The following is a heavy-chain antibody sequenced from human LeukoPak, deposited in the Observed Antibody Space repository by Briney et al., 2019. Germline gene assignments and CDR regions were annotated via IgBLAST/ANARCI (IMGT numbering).Heavy chain of an antibody. V-gene: IGHV4-59*08. D-gene: IGHD3-22*01. CDR1: GGSISSYY. CDR3: ARTGSSGYFRFDY. CDR2: IYYSGST. J-gene: IGHJ4*02. Sequence: SETLSLTCTVSGGSISSYYWSWIRQHPGKGLEWIGYIYYSGSTNYNPSLKSRVTISVDTSKNQFSLKLSSVTAADTAVYYCARTGSSGYFRFDYWGQGTLVTVSS.